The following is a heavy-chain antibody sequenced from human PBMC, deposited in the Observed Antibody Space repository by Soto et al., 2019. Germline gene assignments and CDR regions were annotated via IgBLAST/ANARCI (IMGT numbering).Heavy chain of an antibody. CDR3: AAPRDEYGSGVSWFTYGMDI. V-gene: IGHV3-23*01. D-gene: IGHD3-10*01. CDR2: LDGAGGST. Sequence: PGGSLRLSCLVSGFTFSDFAMTWVRHVPGRGLEWVASLDGAGGSTYYAESVRGRFSISRDNSQNTLFLQMKRLTVDDTAIYYCAAPRDEYGSGVSWFTYGMDIWGQGTKVTVSS. J-gene: IGHJ6*02. CDR1: GFTFSDFA.